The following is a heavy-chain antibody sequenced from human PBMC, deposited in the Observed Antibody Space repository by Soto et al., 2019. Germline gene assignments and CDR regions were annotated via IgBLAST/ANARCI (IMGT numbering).Heavy chain of an antibody. CDR3: TGAIFGVVLHSTYYHGMHV. D-gene: IGHD3-3*01. CDR1: GFTFGDSA. V-gene: IGHV3-49*03. J-gene: IGHJ6*02. CDR2: IRSKAYCGTT. Sequence: GSLRLSCTASGFTFGDSAMSWFRQAPGKGLEWVGSIRSKAYCGTTEYAASVKGRFTISRDDSKSIASLQMNSLKTEDTAVYYCTGAIFGVVLHSTYYHGMHVWGQETTVTASS.